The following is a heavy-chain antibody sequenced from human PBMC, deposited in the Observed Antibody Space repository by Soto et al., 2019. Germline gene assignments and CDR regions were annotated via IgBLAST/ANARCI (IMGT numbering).Heavy chain of an antibody. V-gene: IGHV1-18*01. CDR3: ARWHCSSTKCRSNAFDI. J-gene: IGHJ3*02. CDR2: ITTYNDNT. Sequence: GASVKVSCKASGYTFISYGISWVRQAPGQGLEWVGWITTYNDNTHYAQKFQGRVTMTTDTSTTTAYMEVRSLRSDDTAVYYCARWHCSSTKCRSNAFDIWGQGTMVTVSS. D-gene: IGHD2-2*01. CDR1: GYTFISYG.